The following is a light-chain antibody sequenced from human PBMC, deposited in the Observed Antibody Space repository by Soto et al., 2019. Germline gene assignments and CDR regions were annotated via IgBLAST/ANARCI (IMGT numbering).Light chain of an antibody. J-gene: IGKJ1*01. Sequence: TQMTQSPSTLSAAVGDRVTITCLASQSVSDWLAWYQKKQGNHHKILIYDTSRLESAVTSRFSASGSGTEFTLTIRGLQPDDFATYYCNKYNSYKWTFGQGNTVDI. CDR1: QSVSDW. CDR3: NKYNSYKWT. CDR2: DTS. V-gene: IGKV1-5*01.